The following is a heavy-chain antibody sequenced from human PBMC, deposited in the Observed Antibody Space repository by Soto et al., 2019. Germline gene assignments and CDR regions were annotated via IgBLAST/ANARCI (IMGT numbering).Heavy chain of an antibody. J-gene: IGHJ6*02. D-gene: IGHD3-10*01. CDR1: GYTFTGYY. CDR3: ARFIRRRGYYGMDV. V-gene: IGHV1-2*04. CDR2: INPNSGGT. Sequence: VKVCYKASGYTFTGYYMHWVRQAPGQGLEWMGWINPNSGGTNYAQKFQGWVTMTRDTSISTAYMELSRLRSDDTAVYYCARFIRRRGYYGMDVWGQGTTVTVSS.